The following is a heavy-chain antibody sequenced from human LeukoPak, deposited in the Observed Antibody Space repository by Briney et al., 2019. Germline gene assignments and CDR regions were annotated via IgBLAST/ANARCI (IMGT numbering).Heavy chain of an antibody. CDR2: IRFDGRNI. CDR1: GFTFDDYG. Sequence: GGSLRLSCSASGFTFDDYGMTWVRQAPGKGLEWVAFIRFDGRNIYYADSVKGRFTISRDNSKNTLYLQMNSLRAEDTAVYYCAKAVGYSSSHLGYWGQGTLVTVSS. D-gene: IGHD6-13*01. CDR3: AKAVGYSSSHLGY. V-gene: IGHV3-30*02. J-gene: IGHJ4*02.